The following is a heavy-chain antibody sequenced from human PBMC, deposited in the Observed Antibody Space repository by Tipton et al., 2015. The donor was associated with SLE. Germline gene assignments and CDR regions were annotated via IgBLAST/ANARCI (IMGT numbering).Heavy chain of an antibody. Sequence: TLSLTCTVSGGSISSSSYYWGWIRQPPGKGLEWIGRIYYSGSSYYNPSLKSRVTISVDTSKNQFSLKLSSVTAADTAVYYCARGSCSGGVCYIDYWGQGTLVTVSS. CDR3: ARGSCSGGVCYIDY. CDR2: IYYSGSS. J-gene: IGHJ4*02. CDR1: GGSISSSSYY. V-gene: IGHV4-39*07. D-gene: IGHD2-8*02.